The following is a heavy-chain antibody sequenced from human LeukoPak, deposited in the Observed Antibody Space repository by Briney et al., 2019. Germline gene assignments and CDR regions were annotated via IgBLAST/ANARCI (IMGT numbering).Heavy chain of an antibody. CDR3: ASSSGWLRVFDY. D-gene: IGHD6-19*01. CDR1: GYTFTSYY. J-gene: IGHJ4*02. V-gene: IGHV1-46*01. Sequence: GASVKVSCKASGYTFTSYYMHWVRQAPGQGLEWMGIINPSGGSTSYAQKFQGRVTMTRDMSTSTVYMELSSLRSEDTAVYYCASSSGWLRVFDYWGQGTLVTVSS. CDR2: INPSGGST.